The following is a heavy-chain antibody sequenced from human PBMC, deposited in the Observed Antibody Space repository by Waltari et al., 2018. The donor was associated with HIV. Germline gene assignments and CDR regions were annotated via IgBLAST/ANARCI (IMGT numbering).Heavy chain of an antibody. CDR2: INTDGSGT. CDR1: GFTFRSFW. CDR3: VRGSSSWIGVDH. V-gene: IGHV3-74*01. Sequence: EVQLVESGGGLVQPGGSLRLSCVASGFTFRSFWMHWVRRAPGTGLVWLSRINTDGSGTDYAGSVKGRFTISRDNAKNTLYLQMNTLRADDMAVYYCVRGSSSWIGVDHWGQGTLVTVSS. D-gene: IGHD3-10*01. J-gene: IGHJ4*02.